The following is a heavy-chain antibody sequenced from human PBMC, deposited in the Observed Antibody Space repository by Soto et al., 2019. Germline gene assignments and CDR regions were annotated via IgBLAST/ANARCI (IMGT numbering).Heavy chain of an antibody. V-gene: IGHV1-18*01. D-gene: IGHD2-8*02. J-gene: IGHJ3*01. CDR3: ARYCPEALGAFAL. CDR1: GYSFTSYG. CDR2: IDTQNGNT. Sequence: VQLEQSGAELKKPGASVRVSCKASGYSFTSYGITWVRQAPGQGLEWMAWIDTQNGNTNHAYKLQGRVSMTTDTSTTIASMEFRGLRSDDTAMYYFARYCPEALGAFALWCQGTMVTGSS.